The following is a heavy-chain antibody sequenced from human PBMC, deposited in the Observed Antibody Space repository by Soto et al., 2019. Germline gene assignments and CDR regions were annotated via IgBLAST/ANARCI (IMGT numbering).Heavy chain of an antibody. J-gene: IGHJ4*02. CDR2: ISGSGGST. D-gene: IGHD5-12*01. Sequence: AGCLGISCAASGFTFSSYVMGGVRQDPGKGLEWVSGISGSGGSTYYADSVKGRFTISRDNSKNTLYLQMNSLRAEDTAVYYCAKDTPSPGYSGYAFDYWGQGTLVTVSS. V-gene: IGHV3-23*01. CDR3: AKDTPSPGYSGYAFDY. CDR1: GFTFSSYV.